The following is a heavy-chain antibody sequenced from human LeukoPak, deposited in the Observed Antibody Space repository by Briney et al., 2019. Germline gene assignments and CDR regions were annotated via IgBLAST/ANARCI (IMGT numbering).Heavy chain of an antibody. J-gene: IGHJ3*02. V-gene: IGHV3-53*01. CDR1: GFTVSSNS. CDR3: AKSQVGATHDAFDI. Sequence: PGGSLRLSCTVSGFTVSSNSMSWVRQAPGKGLEWVSFIYSDNTHYSDSVKGRFTISRDISTHTLYLEMNSLRAEDTALYYCAKSQVGATHDAFDIWGQGTMVTVSS. CDR2: IYSDNT. D-gene: IGHD1-26*01.